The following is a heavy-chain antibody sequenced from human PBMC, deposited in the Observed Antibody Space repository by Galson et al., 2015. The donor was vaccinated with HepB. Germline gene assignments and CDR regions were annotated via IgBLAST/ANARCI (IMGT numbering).Heavy chain of an antibody. Sequence: SLRLSCAASGFTFNNYAMSWVRQAPGKGLEWVSSISDSGGTTYYADSVKGRFTISRVNSMNTLYLQMNSLRAEDTAFYYCAKSHGYNSAGVDYWGQGTLVTVSS. D-gene: IGHD5-24*01. CDR1: GFTFNNYA. V-gene: IGHV3-23*01. J-gene: IGHJ4*02. CDR3: AKSHGYNSAGVDY. CDR2: ISDSGGTT.